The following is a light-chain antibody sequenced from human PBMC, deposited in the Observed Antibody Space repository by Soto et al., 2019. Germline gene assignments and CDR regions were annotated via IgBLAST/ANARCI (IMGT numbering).Light chain of an antibody. CDR1: SSDLGRSSS. CDR3: CAYVGGQTFVL. V-gene: IGLV2-11*01. J-gene: IGLJ3*02. Sequence: QSALTQPRSVSGSPGQSVTISCTGTSSDLGRSSSVSWYQQYPGKAPKLIIYDAIQRPSGVPDRFSGSKFGNTASLTIYGLQAEDEAYYHCCAYVGGQTFVLFGGGTKLTVL. CDR2: DAI.